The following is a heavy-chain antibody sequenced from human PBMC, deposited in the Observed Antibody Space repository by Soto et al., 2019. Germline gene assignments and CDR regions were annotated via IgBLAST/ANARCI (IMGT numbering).Heavy chain of an antibody. CDR2: IPGSADST. J-gene: IGHJ3*02. D-gene: IGHD2-2*01. Sequence: EVQLLESGGGLVQPGGSLRLSCAASGFIFSSLAMSWVRQAPGKGLEWVSAIPGSADSTYYADSVKGRFTISRDNSKNTLYLQMNSLRAEDTAVYYCAKKLPEAGSPFAFDIWGHGTMVTVSS. CDR1: GFIFSSLA. V-gene: IGHV3-23*01. CDR3: AKKLPEAGSPFAFDI.